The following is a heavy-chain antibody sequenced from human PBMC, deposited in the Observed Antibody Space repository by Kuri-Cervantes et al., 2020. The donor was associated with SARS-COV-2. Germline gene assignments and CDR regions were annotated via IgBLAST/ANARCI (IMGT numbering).Heavy chain of an antibody. CDR1: GGTFSSYA. J-gene: IGHJ6*03. D-gene: IGHD3-3*01. Sequence: SVKVSCKASGGTFSSYAISWVRQAPGQGLEWMGGIIPMFGTADYAQKFQGRVTITADESTSTVYMELTSLRSDDTAMYYCARGGDYDLGGDYYYYMDVWGKGTTVTVSS. V-gene: IGHV1-69*13. CDR2: IIPMFGTA. CDR3: ARGGDYDLGGDYYYYMDV.